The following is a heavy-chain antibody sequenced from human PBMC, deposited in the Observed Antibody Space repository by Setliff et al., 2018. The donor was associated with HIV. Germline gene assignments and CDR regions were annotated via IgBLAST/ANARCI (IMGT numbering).Heavy chain of an antibody. CDR3: ARDPAFDAFDI. V-gene: IGHV3-7*04. Sequence: PGESLKISCAASGFTFNSFWMTWVRQAPGRGLEYVAGLSRDGSEKLYADSVKGRFSISRDNAKNSVFLQMSSLRTEDTAVYFCARDPAFDAFDIWGQGTMVTVSS. CDR1: GFTFNSFW. J-gene: IGHJ3*02. CDR2: LSRDGSEK.